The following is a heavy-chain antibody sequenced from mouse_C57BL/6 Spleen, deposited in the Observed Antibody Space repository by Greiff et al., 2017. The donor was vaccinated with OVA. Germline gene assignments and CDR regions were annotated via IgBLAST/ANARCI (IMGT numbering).Heavy chain of an antibody. CDR1: GYSITSGYY. Sequence: DVKLVESGPGLVKPSQSLSLTCSVTGYSITSGYYWNWIRQFPGNKLEWMGYISYDGSNNYNPSLKNRISITRDTSKNQFFLKLNSVTTEDTATYYCAGSFYGSEDYWGQGTSVTVSS. CDR3: AGSFYGSEDY. V-gene: IGHV3-6*01. CDR2: ISYDGSN. J-gene: IGHJ4*01. D-gene: IGHD1-1*01.